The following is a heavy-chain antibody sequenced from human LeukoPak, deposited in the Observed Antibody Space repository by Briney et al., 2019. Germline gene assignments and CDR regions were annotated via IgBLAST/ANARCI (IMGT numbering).Heavy chain of an antibody. D-gene: IGHD3-3*01. CDR2: IYYSGST. J-gene: IGHJ6*02. CDR1: GGSFSGYY. Sequence: SETLSLTCAVYGGSFSGYYWSWIRQPPGKGLEWIGYIYYSGSTNYNPSLKSRVTISVDTSKNQFSLKLSSVTAADTAVYYCARSSPLRFYYGMDVWGQGTTVTVSS. CDR3: ARSSPLRFYYGMDV. V-gene: IGHV4-59*01.